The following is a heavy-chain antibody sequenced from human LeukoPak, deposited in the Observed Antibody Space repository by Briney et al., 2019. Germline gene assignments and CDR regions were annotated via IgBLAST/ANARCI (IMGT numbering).Heavy chain of an antibody. D-gene: IGHD1-26*01. CDR2: IYYSGST. Sequence: PSETLSLTCTVAGGSINSYYWSWIRQPPGKCLEWIGYIYYSGSTNYNPSLKSRVTISVDTSKNQFSLKLSSVTAADTAVYYCARQRRKLLTPGRAFDIWGQGTMVTVSS. CDR3: ARQRRKLLTPGRAFDI. J-gene: IGHJ3*02. CDR1: GGSINSYY. V-gene: IGHV4-59*08.